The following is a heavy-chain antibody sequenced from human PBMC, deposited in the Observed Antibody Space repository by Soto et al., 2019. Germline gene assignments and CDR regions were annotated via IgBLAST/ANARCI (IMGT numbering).Heavy chain of an antibody. CDR3: ARESGDNWDYEAY. D-gene: IGHD1-7*01. Sequence: PSETLSLTXKVSGGSITSYRWSWIRQSAGKGLEWIGRINTSGNTHYNPSLKSRVTVSIDTSQNQFFLTVTSVTAADSAVYYCARESGDNWDYEAYWGQGTPVTVS. J-gene: IGHJ4*02. V-gene: IGHV4-4*07. CDR2: INTSGNT. CDR1: GGSITSYR.